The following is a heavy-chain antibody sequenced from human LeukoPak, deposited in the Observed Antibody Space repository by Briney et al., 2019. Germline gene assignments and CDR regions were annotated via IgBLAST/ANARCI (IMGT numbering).Heavy chain of an antibody. CDR1: GFTFDDYA. Sequence: GGSLRLSCAAYGFTFDDYAMHWVRQAPGKGLEWVSGVSWNSDSIGYADSVKGRFTISRDNAKNSLYLQMNSLRAEDTAVYYCARDDLEMATIFFGYWGQGTLVTVSS. CDR2: VSWNSDSI. J-gene: IGHJ4*02. V-gene: IGHV3-9*01. CDR3: ARDDLEMATIFFGY. D-gene: IGHD5-24*01.